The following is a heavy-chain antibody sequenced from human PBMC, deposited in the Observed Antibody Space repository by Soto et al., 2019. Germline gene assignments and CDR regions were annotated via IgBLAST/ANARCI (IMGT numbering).Heavy chain of an antibody. D-gene: IGHD5-18*01. J-gene: IGHJ6*02. Sequence: PGESLKIACKGSVYSFTSYWISWVRQMPGKGLEWMGRIDPSDSYTNYSPSFQGHVTISADKSISTAYLQWSSLKASDTAMYYCARRDTLYYYGMDVWGQGTTVTVSS. CDR2: IDPSDSYT. CDR1: VYSFTSYW. CDR3: ARRDTLYYYGMDV. V-gene: IGHV5-10-1*01.